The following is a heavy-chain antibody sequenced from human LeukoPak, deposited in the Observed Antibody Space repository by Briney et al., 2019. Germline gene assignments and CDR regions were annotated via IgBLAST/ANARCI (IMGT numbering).Heavy chain of an antibody. CDR3: AKKGENYYDSSGYYLKYNWFDP. D-gene: IGHD3-22*01. J-gene: IGHJ5*02. CDR2: ISNTGTAM. V-gene: IGHV3-48*01. Sequence: GGSLRLSCAASGFTFSTYSMNWVRQAPGKGLEWVSYISNTGTAMFYADSVKGRFTISRDNAKNSLYLQMNSLRAEDTAVYYCAKKGENYYDSSGYYLKYNWFDPWGQGTLVTVSS. CDR1: GFTFSTYS.